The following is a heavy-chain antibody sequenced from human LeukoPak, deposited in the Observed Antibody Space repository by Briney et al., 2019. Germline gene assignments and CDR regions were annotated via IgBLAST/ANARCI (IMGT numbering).Heavy chain of an antibody. CDR3: ARDMYYGDYEIDY. CDR1: GFSFSSYC. CDR2: ISSSSSSI. V-gene: IGHV3-48*02. D-gene: IGHD4-17*01. J-gene: IGHJ4*01. Sequence: GGSLRLSCAASGFSFSSYCMNWVRRAPGKGLEWLSYISSSSSSIYYADSVKGRFTISRDTAKHSLFLQMNSLRDEDTAVYYCARDMYYGDYEIDYCGHGTLVTVSS.